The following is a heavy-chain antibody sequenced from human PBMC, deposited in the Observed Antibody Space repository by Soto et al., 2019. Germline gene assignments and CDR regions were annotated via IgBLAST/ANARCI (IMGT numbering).Heavy chain of an antibody. CDR2: ISGSGGST. CDR3: ATGITIFGVVIIPYYYYGMDV. V-gene: IGHV3-23*01. Sequence: GGSLRLSCAVSGFTFSSYAMSWVRQAPGKGLEWVSAISGSGGSTYYADSVKGRFTISRDNSKNTLYLQMNSLRAEDTAVYYCATGITIFGVVIIPYYYYGMDVWGQGTTVTVSS. J-gene: IGHJ6*02. CDR1: GFTFSSYA. D-gene: IGHD3-3*01.